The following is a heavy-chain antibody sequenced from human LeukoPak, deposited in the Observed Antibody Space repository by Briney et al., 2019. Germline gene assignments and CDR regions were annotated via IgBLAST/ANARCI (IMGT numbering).Heavy chain of an antibody. J-gene: IGHJ6*03. Sequence: GGSLRLSCTASGFTFGDYAMSWVRQAPGKGLEWVGFIRSKAYGGTTEYAASVKGRFTISRDDSKSIAYLQMNSLKTEDTAVYYCTRDRLAYYYGSGSYYEDYYYYYYMDVWGKGTTVTISS. CDR2: IRSKAYGGTT. V-gene: IGHV3-49*04. CDR3: TRDRLAYYYGSGSYYEDYYYYYYMDV. CDR1: GFTFGDYA. D-gene: IGHD3-10*01.